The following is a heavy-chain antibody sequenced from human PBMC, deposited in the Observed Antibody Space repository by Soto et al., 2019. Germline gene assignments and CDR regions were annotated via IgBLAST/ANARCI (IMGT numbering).Heavy chain of an antibody. CDR1: GYTFTSSG. J-gene: IGHJ6*02. CDR3: ARAGEVPSSYNGMDV. D-gene: IGHD3-10*01. CDR2: ISGYNGNT. Sequence: QVQLVQSGGEVKKPGASVKVSCKASGYTFTSSGFSWVRQAPGQGLEWMGWISGYNGNTKYEQKFQDRVSMTTDTSPRTAYMELGGLRFADRAVFYCARAGEVPSSYNGMDVWGQGPTVIVSS. V-gene: IGHV1-18*01.